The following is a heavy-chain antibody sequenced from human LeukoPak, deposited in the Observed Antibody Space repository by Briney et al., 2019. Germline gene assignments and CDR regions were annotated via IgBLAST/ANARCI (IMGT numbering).Heavy chain of an antibody. D-gene: IGHD6-6*01. J-gene: IGHJ6*02. V-gene: IGHV3-23*01. Sequence: PGGSLRLSCAASGFTFSRYSMSWVRQAPGKGVEWVSAISGRGDTTYYADSVKGRFTISRDNTRNTLYLQMNSLGAEDTAVYYCAKYSSSSSRYYGMDVWGQGTTVTVSS. CDR2: ISGRGDTT. CDR3: AKYSSSSSRYYGMDV. CDR1: GFTFSRYS.